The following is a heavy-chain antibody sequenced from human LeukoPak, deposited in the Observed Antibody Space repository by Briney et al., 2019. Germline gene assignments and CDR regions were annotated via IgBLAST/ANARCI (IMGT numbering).Heavy chain of an antibody. J-gene: IGHJ6*03. CDR2: IKQDGSEK. CDR3: AKGGYSNGRYYYYYMDV. CDR1: GFIFSGYW. D-gene: IGHD5-18*01. Sequence: PGGSLRLSCAASGFIFSGYWMTWVRQAPGKGLEWVANIKQDGSEKYYVDTVKGRFTTSRDNSKNTLYLQMNSLRAEDTAVYYCAKGGYSNGRYYYYYMDVWGEGTTVTVSS. V-gene: IGHV3-7*03.